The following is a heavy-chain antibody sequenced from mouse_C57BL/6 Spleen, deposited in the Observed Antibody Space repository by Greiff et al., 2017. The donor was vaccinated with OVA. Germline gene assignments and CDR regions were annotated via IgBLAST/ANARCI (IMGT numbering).Heavy chain of an antibody. CDR3: ARCRGSSYWFAY. V-gene: IGHV1-55*01. J-gene: IGHJ3*01. CDR1: GYTFTSYW. D-gene: IGHD1-1*01. CDR2: IYPGSGST. Sequence: VQLKQPGAELVKPGASVKMSCKASGYTFTSYWITWVKQRPGQGLEWIGDIYPGSGSTNYNEKFKSKAPLTVDTSSSTAYMQLSSLTSEDSEVYYCARCRGSSYWFAYWGQGTLVTVSA.